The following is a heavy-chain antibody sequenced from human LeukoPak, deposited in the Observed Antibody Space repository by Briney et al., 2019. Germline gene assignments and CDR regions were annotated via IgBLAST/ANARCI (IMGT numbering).Heavy chain of an antibody. CDR2: ISSSSSYI. D-gene: IGHD6-19*01. J-gene: IGHJ4*02. Sequence: GGSLRLSCAASGFTFSSYSMNWVRQAPGKGLEWVSSISSSSSYIYYADSVKGRFTISRDNAKNSLYLQMNSLRAEDTAAYYCASSGGSYYFDYWGQGTLVTVSS. V-gene: IGHV3-21*01. CDR3: ASSGGSYYFDY. CDR1: GFTFSSYS.